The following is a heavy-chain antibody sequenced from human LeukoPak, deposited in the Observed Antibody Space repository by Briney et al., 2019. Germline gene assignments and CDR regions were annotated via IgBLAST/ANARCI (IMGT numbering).Heavy chain of an antibody. V-gene: IGHV1-69*13. Sequence: ASVKVSCKASGGTFISYAISWVRQAPGQGLEWMGGIIPIFGTANYAQKFQGRVTITADESTSTAYMELSSLRSEDTAVYYCARDLGSSGWYGYYFDYWGQGTLVTVSS. CDR3: ARDLGSSGWYGYYFDY. CDR2: IIPIFGTA. CDR1: GGTFISYA. D-gene: IGHD6-19*01. J-gene: IGHJ4*02.